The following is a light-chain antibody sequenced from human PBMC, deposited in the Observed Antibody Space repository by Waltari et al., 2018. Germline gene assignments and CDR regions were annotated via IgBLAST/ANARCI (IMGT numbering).Light chain of an antibody. CDR3: QQYHDWPRT. J-gene: IGKJ1*01. V-gene: IGKV3-15*01. Sequence: DIVMTQSPATLSVSPGERATLSCRASQSVGPNLAWYQQKPDQAPRVLIYGASTRPAGVPGTFSGSGSGTEFTLTISSVQSEDLAVYYCQQYHDWPRTFGQGTKVEFK. CDR1: QSVGPN. CDR2: GAS.